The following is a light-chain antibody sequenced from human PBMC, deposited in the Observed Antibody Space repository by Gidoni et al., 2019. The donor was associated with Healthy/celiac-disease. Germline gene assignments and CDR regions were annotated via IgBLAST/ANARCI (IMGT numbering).Light chain of an antibody. CDR3: QQYDNLPRT. CDR2: DAS. CDR1: QDISNY. Sequence: IQMTPSPSSLSASVGDRVTITFQALQDISNYLNWYQQKPGKAPKLLIYDASHLQTGVPARFSGSGSGTDFTFPISSLQPEDIATYYCQQYDNLPRTFGQGTKVEIK. V-gene: IGKV1-33*01. J-gene: IGKJ1*01.